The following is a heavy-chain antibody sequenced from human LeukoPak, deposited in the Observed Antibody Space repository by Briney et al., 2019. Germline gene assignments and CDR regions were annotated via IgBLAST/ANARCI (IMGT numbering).Heavy chain of an antibody. J-gene: IGHJ4*02. D-gene: IGHD5-12*01. CDR1: GFTVSSTY. V-gene: IGHV3-48*01. CDR2: ISSGSSTI. CDR3: ARGGYDYNALFDH. Sequence: GGSLRLSCAASGFTVSSTYMNWIRQAPGKGLEWVSYISSGSSTIYYADSVKGRFTISRDNAKNSLYLQMNSLRAEDTAVYYCARGGYDYNALFDHWGQGTLVTVSS.